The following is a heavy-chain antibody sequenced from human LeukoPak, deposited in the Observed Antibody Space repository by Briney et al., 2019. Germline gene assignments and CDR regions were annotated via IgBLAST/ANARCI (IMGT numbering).Heavy chain of an antibody. V-gene: IGHV3-7*01. CDR1: GFTFSSYW. CDR2: IKQDGSEK. CDR3: ASLSYYDFWSGYYTDY. Sequence: GGSLRLSCAASGFTFSSYWMSWVRQAPRKGLEWVANIKQDGSEKYYVDSVKGRFTISRDNAKNSLYLQMNSLRAEDTAVYYCASLSYYDFWSGYYTDYWGQGTLVTVSS. D-gene: IGHD3-3*01. J-gene: IGHJ4*02.